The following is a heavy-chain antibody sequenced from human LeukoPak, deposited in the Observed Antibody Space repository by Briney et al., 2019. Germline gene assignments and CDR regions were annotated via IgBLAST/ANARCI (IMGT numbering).Heavy chain of an antibody. J-gene: IGHJ4*02. Sequence: GGSLRLSCTASGFTFRDVWMTWVRQAPGKGLEWVAVISSDGSNKFYADSVKGRFTISRDGSKNTLYLQMNSLRPDDTAVYFCAKPQVTANWYYFHYWGQGTLVTVSS. D-gene: IGHD2-21*02. V-gene: IGHV3-30*18. CDR2: ISSDGSNK. CDR3: AKPQVTANWYYFHY. CDR1: GFTFRDVW.